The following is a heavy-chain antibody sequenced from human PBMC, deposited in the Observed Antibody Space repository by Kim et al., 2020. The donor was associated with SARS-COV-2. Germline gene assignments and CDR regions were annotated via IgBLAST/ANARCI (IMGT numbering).Heavy chain of an antibody. CDR2: ISAYNGNT. D-gene: IGHD4-17*01. Sequence: ALVKVSCKASGYTFTSYGISWVRQAPGQGLEWMGWISAYNGNTNYAQKLQGRVTMTTDTSTSTAYMELRSLRSDDTAVYYCARPSDPTVTQAYYYYGMDVWGQGTTVTVSS. J-gene: IGHJ6*02. CDR3: ARPSDPTVTQAYYYYGMDV. V-gene: IGHV1-18*04. CDR1: GYTFTSYG.